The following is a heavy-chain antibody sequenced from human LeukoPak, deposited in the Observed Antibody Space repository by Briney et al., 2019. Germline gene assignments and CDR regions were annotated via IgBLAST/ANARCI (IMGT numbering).Heavy chain of an antibody. CDR2: IYSGGST. D-gene: IGHD6-13*01. CDR1: GFTVSSNY. V-gene: IGHV3-66*01. CDR3: ARGPRIAAAGFNVDY. Sequence: AGGSLRLSCAASGFTVSSNYMSWVRQAPGKGLEWVSVIYSGGSTYYADSVKGRFTISRDNSKNTLYLQMNSLRAEDTAVYYCARGPRIAAAGFNVDYWGQGTLVTVSS. J-gene: IGHJ4*02.